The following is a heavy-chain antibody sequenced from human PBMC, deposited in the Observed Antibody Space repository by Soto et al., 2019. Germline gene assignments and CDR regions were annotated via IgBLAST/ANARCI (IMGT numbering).Heavy chain of an antibody. CDR1: GFIFSTHD. J-gene: IGHJ4*02. Sequence: PGGSLRLSCAASGFIFSTHDVHWVRQVAGKGLEWVSAIGSAGDTYYPGSVKGRFTISRENAKNSLYLQMNSLRAEDTAVYYCARGLYGDSSYWGQGTLVTVSS. CDR2: IGSAGDT. V-gene: IGHV3-13*01. D-gene: IGHD4-17*01. CDR3: ARGLYGDSSY.